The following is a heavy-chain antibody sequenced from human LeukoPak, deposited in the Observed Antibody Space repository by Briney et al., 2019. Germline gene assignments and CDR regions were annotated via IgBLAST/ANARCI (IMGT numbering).Heavy chain of an antibody. D-gene: IGHD2-2*01. J-gene: IGHJ4*02. V-gene: IGHV1-18*01. CDR3: ARGLKDIVVVPAAMDY. CDR2: ISAYNGNT. CDR1: GYTFTSYG. Sequence: GASVKVSCKASGYTFTSYGISWVRQAPGQGLEWMGWISAYNGNTNYAQKFQGRVTMTRDTSISTAYMELSRLRSDDTAVYYCARGLKDIVVVPAAMDYWGQGTLVTVSS.